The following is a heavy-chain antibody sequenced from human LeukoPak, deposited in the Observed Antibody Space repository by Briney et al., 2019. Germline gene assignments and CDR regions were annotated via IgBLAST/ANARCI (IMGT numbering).Heavy chain of an antibody. V-gene: IGHV3-9*01. Sequence: PGGSLRLSCAASGFTFDDYAMHWVRQAPGKGLEWVSGICWNSGSIGYADSVKGRFTISRDNAKNSLYLQMNSLRAEDTALYYCAKAALVAAGTRPYYFDYWGQGTLVTVSS. D-gene: IGHD6-13*01. CDR2: ICWNSGSI. CDR1: GFTFDDYA. J-gene: IGHJ4*02. CDR3: AKAALVAAGTRPYYFDY.